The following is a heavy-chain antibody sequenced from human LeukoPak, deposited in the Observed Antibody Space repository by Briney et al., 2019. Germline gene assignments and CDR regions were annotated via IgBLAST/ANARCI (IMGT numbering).Heavy chain of an antibody. D-gene: IGHD3-3*01. CDR3: ARDIALGITNNNWFDP. Sequence: ASVKVSCKAPGYTFTGYYMHWVRQAPGQGLEWMGWINPNSGGTNYAQKFQGRVTMTRDTSISTAYMELSRLRSDDTAVYYCARDIALGITNNNWFDPWGQGTLVTVSS. V-gene: IGHV1-2*02. J-gene: IGHJ5*02. CDR1: GYTFTGYY. CDR2: INPNSGGT.